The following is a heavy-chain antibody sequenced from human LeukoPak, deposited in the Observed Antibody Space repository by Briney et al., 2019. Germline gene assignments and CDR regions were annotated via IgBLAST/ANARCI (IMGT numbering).Heavy chain of an antibody. Sequence: GRSLRLSCAASGFPFSSYGMHWVRQAPGKGLEWVALISYDEVQKYYADSMKGRFSISRDNSKNTVHLQMNSLRPEDTAVYYCTQDRQLFPFDYWGQGTVVTVSS. CDR2: ISYDEVQK. V-gene: IGHV3-30*18. J-gene: IGHJ4*02. CDR3: TQDRQLFPFDY. CDR1: GFPFSSYG. D-gene: IGHD2-21*01.